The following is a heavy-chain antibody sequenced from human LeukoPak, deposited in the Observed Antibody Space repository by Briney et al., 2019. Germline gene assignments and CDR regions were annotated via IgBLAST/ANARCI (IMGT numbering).Heavy chain of an antibody. CDR1: GFTFSSYW. J-gene: IGHJ3*01. D-gene: IGHD1-1*01. CDR2: ISADGSYT. Sequence: QPGGSLRLSCAASGFTFSSYWMHWVRQAPGKGLVLVTRISADGSYTLYADYVKRRLTIFRDNAKNPLYLQMNSLRAEDKAVYYCAKANSGPDLGGQGTTVTVSS. V-gene: IGHV3-74*01. CDR3: AKANSGPDL.